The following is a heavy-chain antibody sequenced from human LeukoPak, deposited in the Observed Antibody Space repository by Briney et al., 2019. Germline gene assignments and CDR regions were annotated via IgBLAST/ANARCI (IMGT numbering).Heavy chain of an antibody. CDR3: ARDVGSGYYPRHSYYFDY. J-gene: IGHJ4*02. D-gene: IGHD3-22*01. CDR1: GFTFSSYW. CDR2: IKQDGSEK. V-gene: IGHV3-7*03. Sequence: PGGSLRLSCAASGFTFSSYWMSWVRQAPGKGLEWVANIKQDGSEKYYVDSVKGRFTISRDNAKNSLYLQMNSLRAEDTAVYYCARDVGSGYYPRHSYYFDYWGQGTLVTVSS.